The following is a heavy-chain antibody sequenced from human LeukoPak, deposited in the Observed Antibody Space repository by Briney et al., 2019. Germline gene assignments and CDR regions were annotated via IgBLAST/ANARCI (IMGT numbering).Heavy chain of an antibody. V-gene: IGHV1-69*06. Sequence: GASVKVSCKASGGTFSSYAISWVRQAPGQGLEWMGGIIPIFGTANYAQRFQGRVTITADKSTSTAYMELSSLRSEDTAVYYCARGPLRFLEWLRGMNYFDYWGQGTLVTVSS. CDR1: GGTFSSYA. J-gene: IGHJ4*02. D-gene: IGHD3-3*01. CDR2: IIPIFGTA. CDR3: ARGPLRFLEWLRGMNYFDY.